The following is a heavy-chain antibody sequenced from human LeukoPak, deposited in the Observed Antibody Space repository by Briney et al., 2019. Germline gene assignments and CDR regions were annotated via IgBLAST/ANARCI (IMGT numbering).Heavy chain of an antibody. D-gene: IGHD3-22*01. V-gene: IGHV4-30-4*08. CDR2: IYYSGST. Sequence: SETLSLTCTVSGGSISSGDYYWSWIRQPPGKGLEWIGYIYYSGSTYYNPSLKSRVTISVDTSKNQFSLKLSSVTAADTAVYYCARVGRYYDSSGYYYYYYYYMDVWGEGTTVTVSS. CDR1: GGSISSGDYY. J-gene: IGHJ6*03. CDR3: ARVGRYYDSSGYYYYYYYYMDV.